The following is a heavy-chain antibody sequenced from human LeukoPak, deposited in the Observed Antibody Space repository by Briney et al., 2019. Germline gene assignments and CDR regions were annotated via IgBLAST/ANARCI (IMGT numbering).Heavy chain of an antibody. CDR3: ARDGAFDL. J-gene: IGHJ3*01. Sequence: ASVKVSCKASGYTFTDYYINWVRQAPGQGLEWMGWINPNSGGTNYAQKFRGRVNMTRDTNISTAYMEVSRLISDDTALYYCARDGAFDLWGQGTMVTVPS. CDR2: INPNSGGT. V-gene: IGHV1-2*02. CDR1: GYTFTDYY.